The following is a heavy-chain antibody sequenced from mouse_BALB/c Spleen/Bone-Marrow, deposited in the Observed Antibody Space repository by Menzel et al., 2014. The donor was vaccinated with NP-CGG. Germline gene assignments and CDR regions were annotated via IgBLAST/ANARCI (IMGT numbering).Heavy chain of an antibody. Sequence: DVKVEESGGGLVQPGGSLKLSCAASGFDFSRDWMSWVRQAPGKGLEWIGEINPDSSTINYTPSLKDKFIISRDNAKNTLYLQMSKVRSEDTALYYCARLYYYGNFAYWGQGTTLTVSS. J-gene: IGHJ2*01. V-gene: IGHV4-1*02. CDR3: ARLYYYGNFAY. CDR2: INPDSSTI. D-gene: IGHD1-1*01. CDR1: GFDFSRDW.